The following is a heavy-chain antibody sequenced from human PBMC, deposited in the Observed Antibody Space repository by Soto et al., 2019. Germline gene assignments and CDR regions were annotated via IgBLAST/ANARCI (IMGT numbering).Heavy chain of an antibody. J-gene: IGHJ4*02. CDR3: AGRRSDTAMAPYDY. Sequence: QVQLVQSGAEVKKPGSSVKVSCKASGGTFSSYAISWVRQAPGQGLEWMGGIIPIFGTANYAQKFQGRVTITADKSTTKAHIEARRLRSGDTAVEYRAGRRSDTAMAPYDYWGQGPLVTVSS. CDR1: GGTFSSYA. V-gene: IGHV1-69*06. CDR2: IIPIFGTA. D-gene: IGHD5-18*01.